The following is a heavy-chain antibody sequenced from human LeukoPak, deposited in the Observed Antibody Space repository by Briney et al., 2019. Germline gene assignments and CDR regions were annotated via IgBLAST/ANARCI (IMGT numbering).Heavy chain of an antibody. CDR1: GFTFSSYS. J-gene: IGHJ3*02. CDR2: ISSSSNYI. Sequence: GGSLRLSCAASGFTFSSYSMNWVRQAPGKGLEWVSSISSSSNYIYYADSVRGRFTISRDNAKNSLSLQMNSLRVEDTAVYYCARYLGGRNAFDIWGQGTMVTVSS. V-gene: IGHV3-21*01. D-gene: IGHD3-16*01. CDR3: ARYLGGRNAFDI.